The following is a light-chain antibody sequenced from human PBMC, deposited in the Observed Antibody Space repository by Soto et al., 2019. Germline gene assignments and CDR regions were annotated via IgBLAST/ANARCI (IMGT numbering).Light chain of an antibody. CDR2: GAS. Sequence: DIQMTQSPSSVSASVGVTVIITCRGSQRISRWLAWYQQKPGKAPKLLIYGASTLQSGVPSRFSGSGSGSETDFTLTISSLQPEDFATYYCQQANSFPYTFGQGTKLEIK. V-gene: IGKV1-12*01. CDR3: QQANSFPYT. CDR1: QRISRW. J-gene: IGKJ2*01.